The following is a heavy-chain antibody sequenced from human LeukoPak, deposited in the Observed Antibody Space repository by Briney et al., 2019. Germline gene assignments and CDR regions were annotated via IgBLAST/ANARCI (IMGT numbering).Heavy chain of an antibody. Sequence: GRSLRLSCAASGFTFSSYGMHWVRQAPGKGLEWVAVIWYDGSSKYYADSVKGRFTISRDNSKNTLYLQMNSLRAEDTAVYYCARDSGRYGMDVWGKGTTVTVSS. CDR2: IWYDGSSK. J-gene: IGHJ6*04. CDR3: ARDSGRYGMDV. CDR1: GFTFSSYG. V-gene: IGHV3-33*01. D-gene: IGHD5-12*01.